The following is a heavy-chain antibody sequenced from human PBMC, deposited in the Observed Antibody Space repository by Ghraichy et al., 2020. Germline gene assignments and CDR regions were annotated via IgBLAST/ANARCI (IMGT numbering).Heavy chain of an antibody. V-gene: IGHV3-7*01. CDR2: IKQSGGEK. CDR1: EFSFNKFW. Sequence: GGSLRLSCVGSEFSFNKFWMSWVRQAPGKGLEWVASIKQSGGEKHYADSLKGRIAISRDNTQNSLFLQLDSLRVDDTAVYYCARARGDWCTTTNCFAEYAEYWGEGTLVTFSS. J-gene: IGHJ4*02. D-gene: IGHD3/OR15-3a*01. CDR3: ARARGDWCTTTNCFAEYAEY.